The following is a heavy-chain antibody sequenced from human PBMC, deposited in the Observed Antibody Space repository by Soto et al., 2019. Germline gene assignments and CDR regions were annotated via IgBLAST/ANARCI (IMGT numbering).Heavy chain of an antibody. CDR2: IYYSGST. D-gene: IGHD2-21*02. CDR1: GGSISSYY. CDR3: ARGAYCGGDCYSFRPNAFDI. V-gene: IGHV4-59*01. J-gene: IGHJ3*02. Sequence: SETLSLTCTVSGGSISSYYWSWIRQPPGKGLEWIGYIYYSGSTNYNPSLKSRVTISVDTSKNQFSLKLSSVTAADTAVYYCARGAYCGGDCYSFRPNAFDIWGQGTMVTVSS.